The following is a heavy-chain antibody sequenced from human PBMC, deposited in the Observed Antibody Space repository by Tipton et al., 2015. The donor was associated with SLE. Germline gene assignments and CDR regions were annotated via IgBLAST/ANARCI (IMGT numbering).Heavy chain of an antibody. CDR1: GGSMSSSGYY. CDR3: ARGSDGEYVRYFDV. J-gene: IGHJ2*01. Sequence: TLSLTCTVSGGSMSSSGYYWGWIRQPPRMGLEWIGTIYYSGSTYYNPSLKSRVTISVDMSKNQFFLNLTSVTAADTAVYYCARGSDGEYVRYFDVWGPGTLVTVSS. D-gene: IGHD4-17*01. CDR2: IYYSGST. V-gene: IGHV4-39*07.